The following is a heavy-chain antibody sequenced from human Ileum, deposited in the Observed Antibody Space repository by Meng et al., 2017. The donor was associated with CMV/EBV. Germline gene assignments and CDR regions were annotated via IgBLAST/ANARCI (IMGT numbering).Heavy chain of an antibody. J-gene: IGHJ4*02. D-gene: IGHD3-22*01. CDR2: ISWDDEK. Sequence: SCPCWVLPPHTLALTRPFSWFALTTCGAGGGWVRQPPGKALEWLAVISWDDEKRSSPSLNTRLAITKDTSKTQVFLTMTHMDPVDTGTYYCVHTPGGYYWGYFDYWGLGNLVTVSS. CDR1: WFALTTCGAG. CDR3: VHTPGGYYWGYFDY. V-gene: IGHV2-5*02.